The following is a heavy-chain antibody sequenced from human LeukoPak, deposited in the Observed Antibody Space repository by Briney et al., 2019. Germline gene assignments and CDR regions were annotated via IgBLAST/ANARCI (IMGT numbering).Heavy chain of an antibody. CDR3: ASEYSSSWYEAFDI. CDR1: GFTFSDYY. J-gene: IGHJ3*02. Sequence: GGSLRLFCAASGFTFSDYYMSWIRQAPGKGLEWVSYISSSGSTIYYADSVKGRFTISRDNAKNSLYLQMNSLRAEDTAVYYCASEYSSSWYEAFDIWGQGTMFTVSS. V-gene: IGHV3-11*04. D-gene: IGHD6-13*01. CDR2: ISSSGSTI.